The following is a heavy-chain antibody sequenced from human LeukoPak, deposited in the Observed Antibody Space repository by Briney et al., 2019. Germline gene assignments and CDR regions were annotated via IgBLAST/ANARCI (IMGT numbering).Heavy chain of an antibody. J-gene: IGHJ6*02. Sequence: GGSLRLSCAASGFTFSSFGMHWVRQAPGKGLEWVAVIWSDGSNKYYADSVKGRFTISRDNSKNTLYLQMNSLRAEDAAVYYSARDMTYYYGMDVWGQGTTVTVSS. CDR2: IWSDGSNK. CDR3: ARDMTYYYGMDV. CDR1: GFTFSSFG. D-gene: IGHD3-16*01. V-gene: IGHV3-33*01.